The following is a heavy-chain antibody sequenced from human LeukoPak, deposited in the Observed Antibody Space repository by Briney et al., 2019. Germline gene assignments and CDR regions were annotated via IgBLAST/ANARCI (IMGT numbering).Heavy chain of an antibody. CDR3: AKDIIGTTVSPGFDY. CDR1: GFTFDDYA. J-gene: IGHJ4*02. CDR2: ISGDGGST. Sequence: GGSLRLSCAASGFTFDDYAMHWVRQAPGKGLEWVSLISGDGGSTYYADSVKGRFTISRDNSKNSLYLQMNSLRTEDTALYYCAKDIIGTTVSPGFDYWGQGTLVTVSS. V-gene: IGHV3-43*02. D-gene: IGHD4-17*01.